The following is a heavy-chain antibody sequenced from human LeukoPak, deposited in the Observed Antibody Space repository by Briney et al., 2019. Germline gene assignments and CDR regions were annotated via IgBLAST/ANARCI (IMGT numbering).Heavy chain of an antibody. CDR1: GFTFSSYG. Sequence: PGRSLRLSCAASGFTFSSYGMHWVRQAPGKGLEWVAVIWYDGSNKYYADSVKGRFTISRDNSKNTLYLQMNSLRAEDTAVYYCAKGNRFKVVTEGDAFDIWGQGTMVTVSS. D-gene: IGHD3-22*01. CDR2: IWYDGSNK. V-gene: IGHV3-33*06. CDR3: AKGNRFKVVTEGDAFDI. J-gene: IGHJ3*02.